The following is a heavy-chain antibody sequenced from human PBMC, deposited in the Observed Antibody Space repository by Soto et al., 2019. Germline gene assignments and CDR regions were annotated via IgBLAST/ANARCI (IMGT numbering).Heavy chain of an antibody. Sequence: EVQLVESGGGLVQPGRSLRLSCAASGFSFDDYAMHWVRQAPGKGLEWVSGISWNSGSIGYADSVKGRFTISRDNAKNSLYLQMNRLRAEDTALYYCAKGYYYMDVWGKGTTVTVSS. CDR3: AKGYYYMDV. CDR2: ISWNSGSI. CDR1: GFSFDDYA. V-gene: IGHV3-9*01. J-gene: IGHJ6*03.